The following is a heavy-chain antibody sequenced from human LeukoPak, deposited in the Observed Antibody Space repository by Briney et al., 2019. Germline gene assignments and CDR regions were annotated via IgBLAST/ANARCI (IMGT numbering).Heavy chain of an antibody. CDR3: AQLGNYDFWSGHPYYYGMDV. V-gene: IGHV1-2*02. CDR2: INPNGGGT. D-gene: IGHD3-3*01. J-gene: IGHJ6*02. Sequence: ASVKVSCKASGYTFTRYYMHWVRQAPGQGLEWMGWINPNGGGTNYAQKFQGRVTMPRDTSISTAYMELSRLRSDDTAVYYCAQLGNYDFWSGHPYYYGMDVWGQGTTVTVSS. CDR1: GYTFTRYY.